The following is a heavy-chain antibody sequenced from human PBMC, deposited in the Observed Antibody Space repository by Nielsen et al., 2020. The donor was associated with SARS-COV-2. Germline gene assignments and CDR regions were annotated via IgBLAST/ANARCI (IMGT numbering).Heavy chain of an antibody. CDR2: INSDGSVA. V-gene: IGHV3-74*01. CDR1: GLTFNRLW. D-gene: IGHD1-1*01. J-gene: IGHJ4*02. Sequence: GESLKISCTASGLTFNRLWMHWVRQAPGKGLLWVARINSDGSVAYYADSVKGRFTISRDNSNNTLYLEMNSLRPEDTAVYFCARDSRMEDFDYWGQGTLVTVSS. CDR3: ARDSRMEDFDY.